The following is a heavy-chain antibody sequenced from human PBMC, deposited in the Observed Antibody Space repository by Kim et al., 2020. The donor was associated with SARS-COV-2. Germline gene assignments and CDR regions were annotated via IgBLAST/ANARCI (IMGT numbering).Heavy chain of an antibody. Sequence: SETLSLTCTVSGGSISSYYWSWIRQPPGKGLEWIGYIYYSGSTNYNPSLKSRVTISVDTSKNQFSLKLSSVTAAATAVYYCARDMSRLGYCGGGSCYSYYYGKEVWGQRATVTVSS. J-gene: IGHJ6*02. V-gene: IGHV4-59*13. CDR2: IYYSGST. CDR1: GGSISSYY. D-gene: IGHD2-15*01. CDR3: ARDMSRLGYCGGGSCYSYYYGKEV.